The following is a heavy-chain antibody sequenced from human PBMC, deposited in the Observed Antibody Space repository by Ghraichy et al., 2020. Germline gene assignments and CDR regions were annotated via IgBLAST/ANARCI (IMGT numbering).Heavy chain of an antibody. CDR1: GGSIDGYY. D-gene: IGHD3-10*01. V-gene: IGHV4-59*08. CDR3: ARHHPKIKSGSFTY. Sequence: SETLSLTCTVSGGSIDGYYWNWIRQSPEKGLEWLGHIDNSGTTNFNPSLKSRLAISVDTSRKNISLKLTSVTASDTAVYYCARHHPKIKSGSFTYWGPGTQVTVSS. J-gene: IGHJ4*02. CDR2: IDNSGTT.